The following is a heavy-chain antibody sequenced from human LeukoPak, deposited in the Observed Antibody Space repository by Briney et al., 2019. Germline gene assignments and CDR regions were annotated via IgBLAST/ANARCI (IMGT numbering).Heavy chain of an antibody. J-gene: IGHJ3*02. CDR2: ISGSGNTI. CDR3: WGVVSIRVVREVFDI. CDR1: RFTINSYD. Sequence: GGSLCLSCAASRFTINSYDMNWIRQAPGKGLEWVSYISGSGNTIYYADSVKGRFTISRDNAENSLYLLMNSLRAEDTTVYYFWGVVSIRVVREVFDIWGQGTMVTVSS. D-gene: IGHD2-15*01. V-gene: IGHV3-48*03.